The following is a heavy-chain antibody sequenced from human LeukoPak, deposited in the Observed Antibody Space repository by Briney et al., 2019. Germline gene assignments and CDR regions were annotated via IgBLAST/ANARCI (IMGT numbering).Heavy chain of an antibody. V-gene: IGHV1-24*01. Sequence: GASVKVSCKVSGYTLTELSMHWVRQAPGKGLEWMGGFDPEDGETIYAQKFHGRVTMTEDTFTDTAYMELSSLRSEDTAVYYCATDLATIRKKDYWGQGTLVTVSS. CDR2: FDPEDGET. CDR1: GYTLTELS. D-gene: IGHD5-12*01. J-gene: IGHJ4*02. CDR3: ATDLATIRKKDY.